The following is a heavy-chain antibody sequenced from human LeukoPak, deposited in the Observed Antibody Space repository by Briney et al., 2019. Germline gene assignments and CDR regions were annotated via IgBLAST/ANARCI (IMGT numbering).Heavy chain of an antibody. Sequence: GGSLRLSCAASGFTFSRSSMNWVRQAPGKGLEWVSSITTSSSYIYYTDSVKGRFTISRDNAKNSRYLQMNSLRGEDTAVYYCATGGVHYYDTSADYWGQGTLVTVSS. V-gene: IGHV3-21*01. CDR1: GFTFSRSS. CDR2: ITTSSSYI. CDR3: ATGGVHYYDTSADY. J-gene: IGHJ4*02. D-gene: IGHD3-22*01.